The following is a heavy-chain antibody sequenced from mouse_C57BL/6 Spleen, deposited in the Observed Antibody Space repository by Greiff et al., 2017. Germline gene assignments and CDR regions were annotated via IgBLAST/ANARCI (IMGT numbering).Heavy chain of an antibody. V-gene: IGHV1-39*01. CDR3: ARCRIYYGNCYAMDY. CDR1: GYSFTDYN. Sequence: VQLKESGPELVKPGASVKISCKASGYSFTDYNMNWVKQSNGKSLEWIGVINPNYGTTSYNQKFKGKATLTVDQSSSTAYMQLNSLTSEDSAVYYCARCRIYYGNCYAMDYWGQGTSVTVSS. J-gene: IGHJ4*01. CDR2: INPNYGTT. D-gene: IGHD2-1*01.